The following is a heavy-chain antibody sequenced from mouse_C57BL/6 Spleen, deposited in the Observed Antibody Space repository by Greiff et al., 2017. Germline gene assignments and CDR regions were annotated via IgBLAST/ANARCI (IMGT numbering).Heavy chain of an antibody. D-gene: IGHD1-1*02. J-gene: IGHJ4*01. V-gene: IGHV1-7*01. CDR3: ARTGYGDYNAMDY. Sequence: VQLQQSGAELAKPGASVQLSCKASGYTFTSYWMHWVKQRPGQGLEWIRYLNPSSGYTKYNQKFKDKATMTADKSSSTAYRRLSSLTYEDSAVYYCARTGYGDYNAMDYWSQGTSVTVSS. CDR1: GYTFTSYW. CDR2: LNPSSGYT.